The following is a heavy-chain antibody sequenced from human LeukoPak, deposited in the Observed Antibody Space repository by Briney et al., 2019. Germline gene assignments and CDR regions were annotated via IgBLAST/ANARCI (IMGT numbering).Heavy chain of an antibody. D-gene: IGHD4-17*01. J-gene: IGHJ4*02. CDR1: GGTFSSYA. Sequence: ASVKVSCKASGGTFSSYAISWVRQAPGQGLEWMGGIIPIFGTANYAQKFQGRVTITADESTSTAYMELSSLRSEDTAVYYCATEGVDYGDYSYDYWGQGTLVTVSS. CDR3: ATEGVDYGDYSYDY. V-gene: IGHV1-69*13. CDR2: IIPIFGTA.